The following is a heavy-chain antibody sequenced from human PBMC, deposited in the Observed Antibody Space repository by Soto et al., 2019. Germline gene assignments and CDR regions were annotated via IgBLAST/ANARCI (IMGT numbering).Heavy chain of an antibody. D-gene: IGHD1-26*01. Sequence: GSLRLCCAAAGFSLSNYGMPWVRQAPGKGLEWVAIIWHYGNNKYYADSVRGRFIISRDNSKNRLYLQMNSLRAEDTAVYYCARDLVGASDSYGLDVWGQGTPVTVSS. V-gene: IGHV3-33*01. CDR2: IWHYGNNK. J-gene: IGHJ6*02. CDR1: GFSLSNYG. CDR3: ARDLVGASDSYGLDV.